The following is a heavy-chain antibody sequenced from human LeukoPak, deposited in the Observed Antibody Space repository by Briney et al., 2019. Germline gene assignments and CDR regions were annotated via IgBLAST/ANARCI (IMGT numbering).Heavy chain of an antibody. CDR1: GYSFTSYW. J-gene: IGHJ4*02. Sequence: GEFLKISCKGFGYSFTSYWIGWVRQMPGKGLEWMGIIYPGDSDTRYSPSFQGQVTISADKSINTAYLQWSGLKASDTAIYYCARREVATNFDYWGQGTLVTVSS. V-gene: IGHV5-51*01. D-gene: IGHD5-12*01. CDR3: ARREVATNFDY. CDR2: IYPGDSDT.